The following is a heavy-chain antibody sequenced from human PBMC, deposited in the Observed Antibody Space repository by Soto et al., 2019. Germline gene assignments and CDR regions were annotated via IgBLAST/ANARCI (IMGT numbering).Heavy chain of an antibody. J-gene: IGHJ5*02. Sequence: PSETLSLTCAVYGGSFSGYYWSWIRQPPGKGLEWIGEINHSGSTNYNPSLTSRVTVSVDTSKNEFSLKLRSVTAADTAVYYCARQPTTGDTDLWFDPWGQGTLVTVSS. CDR3: ARQPTTGDTDLWFDP. CDR2: INHSGST. D-gene: IGHD2-21*01. V-gene: IGHV4-34*01. CDR1: GGSFSGYY.